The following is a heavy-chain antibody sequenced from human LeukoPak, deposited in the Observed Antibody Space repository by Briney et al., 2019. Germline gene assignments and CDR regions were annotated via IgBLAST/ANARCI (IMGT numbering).Heavy chain of an antibody. CDR2: MDYSGSN. CDR1: GDSIRNYY. Sequence: SETLSLTCTVSGDSIRNYYWSWIRQPSGKGLEWIGYMDYSGSNTYNPSRESRVTISVDTSKNQFSLNLGSVTAADTAVYYCAREGDPHFSDSSGFLGYWGQGTLVTVSS. D-gene: IGHD3-22*01. V-gene: IGHV4-59*12. CDR3: AREGDPHFSDSSGFLGY. J-gene: IGHJ4*02.